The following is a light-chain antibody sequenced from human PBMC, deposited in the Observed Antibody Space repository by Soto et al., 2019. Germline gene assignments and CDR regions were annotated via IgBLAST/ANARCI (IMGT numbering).Light chain of an antibody. CDR2: WAP. CDR1: QSVLYSSNNKDY. V-gene: IGKV4-1*01. J-gene: IGKJ4*01. CDR3: QKYYNSPLT. Sequence: DIVMTQSPASLAVSLGERATINCKSSQSVLYSSNNKDYLAWYQQKPGQPPKLLIYWAPTRESGVPARVRGSGSGSDFALAISSLQAEDVAVYYCQKYYNSPLTFDGRNKVEIK.